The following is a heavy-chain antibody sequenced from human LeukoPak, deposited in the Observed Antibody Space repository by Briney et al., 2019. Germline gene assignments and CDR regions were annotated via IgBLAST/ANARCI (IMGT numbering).Heavy chain of an antibody. CDR1: GFTFSSYG. J-gene: IGHJ6*02. Sequence: GRSLRLSCAASGFTFSSYGMHWVRQAPGKGLEWVAVISYDGSNKYYADSVKGRFTISRDNSKNTLYLQMNSLRAEDTAVYYCAKDHSPYDYDFWSGYLPSLYYYYGMGVWGQGTTVTVSS. CDR3: AKDHSPYDYDFWSGYLPSLYYYYGMGV. V-gene: IGHV3-30*18. CDR2: ISYDGSNK. D-gene: IGHD3-3*01.